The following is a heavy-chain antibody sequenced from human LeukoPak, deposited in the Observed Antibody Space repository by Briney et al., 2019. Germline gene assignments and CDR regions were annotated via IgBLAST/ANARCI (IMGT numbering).Heavy chain of an antibody. J-gene: IGHJ4*02. CDR1: GGTFSSYA. CDR3: ARGWLAETTVVTPYNY. D-gene: IGHD4-23*01. V-gene: IGHV1-69*13. Sequence: SVKVSCKASGGTFSSYAINWMRQAPGQGLEWMGGIIPIFGTANYAQKFQGRVTITAVESMSTAYMELSSLRSEDTAVYYCARGWLAETTVVTPYNYWGQGTLVTVSS. CDR2: IIPIFGTA.